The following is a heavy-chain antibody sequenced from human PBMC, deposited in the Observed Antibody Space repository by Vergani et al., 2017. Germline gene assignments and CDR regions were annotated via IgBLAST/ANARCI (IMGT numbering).Heavy chain of an antibody. J-gene: IGHJ6*02. D-gene: IGHD2-15*01. V-gene: IGHV3-15*07. Sequence: EVQLVESGGGIVQPGGSLRLSCVASGFSFRNAWMNWVRRTPGKGLEWVGRIKSTFDRGTTDYAAAVKGRFTISRDDSKNTLFLQMNGLKTEDIGVYYCTTDPRYCGDGTCDWLRDHHYYGMDVWGQGTTVTVSS. CDR2: IKSTFDRGTT. CDR3: TTDPRYCGDGTCDWLRDHHYYGMDV. CDR1: GFSFRNAW.